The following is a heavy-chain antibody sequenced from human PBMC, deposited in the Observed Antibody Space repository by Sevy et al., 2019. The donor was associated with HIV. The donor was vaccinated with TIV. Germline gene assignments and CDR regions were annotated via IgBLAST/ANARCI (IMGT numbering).Heavy chain of an antibody. CDR1: GCTFTGYY. J-gene: IGHJ6*02. Sequence: ASVKVSCKASGCTFTGYYMHWVRQAPGQGLEWMGRINPNSGGTNYAQKFQGRVTMTRDTSMSTAYMELSRLRSDDTAVYYCAREKQLSYYYYGMDVWGQGTTVTVSS. CDR2: INPNSGGT. CDR3: AREKQLSYYYYGMDV. D-gene: IGHD6-6*01. V-gene: IGHV1-2*06.